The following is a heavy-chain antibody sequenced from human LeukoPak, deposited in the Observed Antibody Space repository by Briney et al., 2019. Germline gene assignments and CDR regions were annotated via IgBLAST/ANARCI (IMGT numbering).Heavy chain of an antibody. CDR2: INPNSGGT. J-gene: IGHJ3*02. Sequence: GASVKVSCKASGYTFTGYYMHWVRQAPGQGLEWMGWINPNSGGTNYAQKFQGRVTITTDESTSTAYMELSSLRSDDTAVYYCARREGGGSGWYEGEDAFDIWGQGTMVTVSS. D-gene: IGHD6-19*01. CDR3: ARREGGGSGWYEGEDAFDI. CDR1: GYTFTGYY. V-gene: IGHV1-2*02.